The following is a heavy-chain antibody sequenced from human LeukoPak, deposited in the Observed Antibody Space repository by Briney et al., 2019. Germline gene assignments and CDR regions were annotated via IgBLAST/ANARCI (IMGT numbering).Heavy chain of an antibody. CDR3: SANFDF. Sequence: GGSLRLSCAASGFTFTNYGMHWVRQAPGKGLEWVAVIWYDGSNQYYADSVKGRFTISRDNSKNTLYVQMNSLRAEDTAVYYCSANFDFWGQGTLVTVSS. J-gene: IGHJ4*02. V-gene: IGHV3-33*01. CDR2: IWYDGSNQ. D-gene: IGHD6-25*01. CDR1: GFTFTNYG.